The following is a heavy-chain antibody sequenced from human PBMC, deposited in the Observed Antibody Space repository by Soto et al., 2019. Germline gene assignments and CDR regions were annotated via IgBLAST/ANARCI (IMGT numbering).Heavy chain of an antibody. Sequence: QVHLVQSGAEVRMPGASVKVSCKASGYTFTDYFMHWVRQAPGQGLEWMGIINPRSGDTGYAQKCKGRVIMTTDTSTSTVYMELSGLTSEDTAIYYCARRDCYNSICFSNRFDPWGQGTLVTVSS. J-gene: IGHJ5*02. CDR2: INPRSGDT. V-gene: IGHV1-46*03. CDR3: ARRDCYNSICFSNRFDP. CDR1: GYTFTDYF. D-gene: IGHD6-13*01.